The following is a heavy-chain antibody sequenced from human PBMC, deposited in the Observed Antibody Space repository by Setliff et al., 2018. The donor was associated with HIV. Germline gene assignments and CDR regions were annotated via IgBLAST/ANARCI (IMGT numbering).Heavy chain of an antibody. CDR1: GYTFHNYG. J-gene: IGHJ4*02. Sequence: VKVSCKASGYTFHNYGISWVRQAPGQGLEWMGWINTHSGYTNYAQNVQGRVTVTMDTSTSTAYMELRSLKSDDTAVYYCARGKTWLRFLDYWGQGTLVTVSS. CDR3: ARGKTWLRFLDY. V-gene: IGHV1-18*01. CDR2: INTHSGYT. D-gene: IGHD5-12*01.